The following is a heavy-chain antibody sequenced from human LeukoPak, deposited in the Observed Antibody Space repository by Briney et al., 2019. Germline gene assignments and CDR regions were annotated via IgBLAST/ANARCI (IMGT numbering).Heavy chain of an antibody. V-gene: IGHV3-23*01. CDR2: ISGSGGST. CDR3: AKVLRRDGYNPVDY. Sequence: GGSLRLSCAASGFTFSSYAMSWVRQAPGKGLEWVSAISGSGGSTYYADSVKGRFTISRDNSKNTLYLQMNSLRAEDTAVYYCAKVLRRDGYNPVDYRGQGTLVTVSS. J-gene: IGHJ4*02. D-gene: IGHD5-12*01. CDR1: GFTFSSYA.